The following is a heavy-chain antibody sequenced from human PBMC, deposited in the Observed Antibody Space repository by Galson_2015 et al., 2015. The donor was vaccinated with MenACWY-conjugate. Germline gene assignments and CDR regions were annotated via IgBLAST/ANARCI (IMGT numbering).Heavy chain of an antibody. D-gene: IGHD3-10*01. V-gene: IGHV3-74*01. CDR3: ARDRVYGSGSSDH. CDR2: VNPGGSST. Sequence: SLRLSCAASGFIFNTYWMHWVRQAPGKGLVWVSRVNPGGSSTTYADSVKDRFTISRDNAKNTLYLQMNSLRPEDTAVFYCARDRVYGSGSSDHWGQGTLVTVSS. J-gene: IGHJ4*02. CDR1: GFIFNTYW.